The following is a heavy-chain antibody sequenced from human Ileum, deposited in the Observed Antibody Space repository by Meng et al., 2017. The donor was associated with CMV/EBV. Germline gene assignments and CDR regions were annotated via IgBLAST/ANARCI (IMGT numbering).Heavy chain of an antibody. J-gene: IGHJ5*02. D-gene: IGHD3-10*01. Sequence: GGASSCFFLIWHRLHPVRGLEGIGLNNHNGFSNFHPSLKSRVIISIDSSANQFSLKLTSVTAADTAVYYCARGQRITLVRGGRFDPWGQGTLVTVSS. V-gene: IGHV4-34*01. CDR3: ARGQRITLVRGGRFDP. CDR1: GGASSCFF. CDR2: NNHNGFS.